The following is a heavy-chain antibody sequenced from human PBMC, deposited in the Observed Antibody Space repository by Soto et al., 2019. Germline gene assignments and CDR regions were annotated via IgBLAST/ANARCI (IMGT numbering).Heavy chain of an antibody. Sequence: GASVKVSCKASGGTFSSYAISWVRQAPGQGLEWMGGIIPIFGTANYAQKFQGRVTITADESTSTAYMELSSLRSEDTAVYYCAREPEDIVVVPAATGMDVWGQGTTVTVSS. CDR3: AREPEDIVVVPAATGMDV. CDR1: GGTFSSYA. V-gene: IGHV1-69*13. D-gene: IGHD2-2*01. CDR2: IIPIFGTA. J-gene: IGHJ6*02.